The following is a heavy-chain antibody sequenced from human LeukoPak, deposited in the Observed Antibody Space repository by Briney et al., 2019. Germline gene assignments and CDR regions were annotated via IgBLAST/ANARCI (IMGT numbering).Heavy chain of an antibody. D-gene: IGHD1-26*01. CDR3: ARDGVGATIARFDP. J-gene: IGHJ5*02. V-gene: IGHV3-48*01. CDR2: IGSGSETI. Sequence: GGSLRLSCTASGLTFSNYSMNWVRQAPGKGLEWVAYIGSGSETIYYTDSVKGRFTISRDNAKRSLYLLMSRLGPEDTAVYFCARDGVGATIARFDPWGQGTLVTVSS. CDR1: GLTFSNYS.